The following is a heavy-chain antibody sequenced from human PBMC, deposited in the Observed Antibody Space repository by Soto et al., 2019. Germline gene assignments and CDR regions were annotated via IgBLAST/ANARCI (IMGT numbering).Heavy chain of an antibody. J-gene: IGHJ6*03. V-gene: IGHV3-23*01. CDR1: GFTFSSYA. Sequence: GGSLRLPCAASGFTFSSYAMSWVRQAPGKGLEWVSAISGSGGSTYYADSVKGRFTISRDNSKNTLYLQMNSLRAEDTAVYYCAKTPRHYDILTGYYYYMDVWGKGTTVTVSS. D-gene: IGHD3-9*01. CDR2: ISGSGGST. CDR3: AKTPRHYDILTGYYYYMDV.